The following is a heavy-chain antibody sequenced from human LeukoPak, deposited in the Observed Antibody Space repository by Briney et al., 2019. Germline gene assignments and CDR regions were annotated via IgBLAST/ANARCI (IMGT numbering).Heavy chain of an antibody. V-gene: IGHV4-39*01. D-gene: IGHD2-2*01. J-gene: IGHJ4*02. CDR2: IYYSGST. CDR1: GGSISSSSYY. CDR3: ARQRTGYIVVVPAAYDY. Sequence: SETLSHTCTVSGGSISSSSYYWGWIRQPPGKGLEWIGSIYYSGSTYYNPSLKSRVTISVDTSKNQFSLKLSSVTAADTAVYYRARQRTGYIVVVPAAYDYWGQGTLVTVSS.